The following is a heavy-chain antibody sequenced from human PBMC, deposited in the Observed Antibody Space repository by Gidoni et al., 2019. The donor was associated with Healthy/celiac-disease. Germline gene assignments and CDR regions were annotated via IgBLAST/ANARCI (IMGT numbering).Heavy chain of an antibody. CDR2: IYYSGST. J-gene: IGHJ4*02. V-gene: IGHV4-30-4*01. CDR1: GGSISSGDYY. CDR3: AREAPHITIFGVVIPYYFDY. D-gene: IGHD3-3*01. Sequence: QVQLQESGPGLVKPSQTLSLTCTVSGGSISSGDYYWSWIRQPPGKGLEWIGYIYYSGSTYYNPSLKSRVTISVDTSKNQFSLKLSSVTAADTAVYYCAREAPHITIFGVVIPYYFDYWGQGTLVTVSS.